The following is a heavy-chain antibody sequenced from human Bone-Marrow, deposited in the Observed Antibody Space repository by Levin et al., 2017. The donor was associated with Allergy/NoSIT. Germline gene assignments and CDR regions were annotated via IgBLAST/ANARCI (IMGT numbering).Heavy chain of an antibody. V-gene: IGHV4-59*01. Sequence: KPGGSLRLSCTVSGGSISGYYWSWIRQPPGKGLEWIGYMYNSGSTKYNPSLKSRVTISVDTSKNQFSLKLNSVTAADAAVYYCARDRTITASGQTYYDGMDVWGQGTTVTVSS. CDR1: GGSISGYY. J-gene: IGHJ6*02. D-gene: IGHD6-13*01. CDR3: ARDRTITASGQTYYDGMDV. CDR2: MYNSGST.